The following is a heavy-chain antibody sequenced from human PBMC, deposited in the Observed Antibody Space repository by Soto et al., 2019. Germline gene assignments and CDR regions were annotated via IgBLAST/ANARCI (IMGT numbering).Heavy chain of an antibody. Sequence: PSETLSLTCAVSGESVIDYYWSWIRQPPGKGLEWIGHIYYTGSTNYNPSLRSRVTMSQDTSKNQFSLKLASVTAADTAVYYCATSGYYGFVYWGQGALVTVSS. CDR3: ATSGYYGFVY. CDR1: GESVIDYY. J-gene: IGHJ4*02. V-gene: IGHV4-59*02. D-gene: IGHD3-22*01. CDR2: IYYTGST.